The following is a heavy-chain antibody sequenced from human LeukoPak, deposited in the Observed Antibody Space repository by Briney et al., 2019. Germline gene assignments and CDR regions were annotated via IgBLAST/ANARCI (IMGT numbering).Heavy chain of an antibody. CDR1: GGSISSDYYY. D-gene: IGHD3-22*01. CDR3: ARANYYDSSDAFDV. V-gene: IGHV4-61*02. CDR2: ISASGST. J-gene: IGHJ3*01. Sequence: SETLSLTCTVSGGSISSDYYYWNWLRQPAGKGLEWIGRISASGSTNYNPSLKSRVTMSLDTSKNQFSLNLSSLTAADTAVYYCARANYYDSSDAFDVWGQGTVVTVPS.